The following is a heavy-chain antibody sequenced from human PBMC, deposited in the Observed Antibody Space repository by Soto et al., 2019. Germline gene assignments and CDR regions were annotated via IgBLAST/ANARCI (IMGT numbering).Heavy chain of an antibody. CDR3: ARLYGYCIRNSCHGHYAMDV. Sequence: SETLSLTCTVSGGSISSYYLSWIRQPPGKGLEWIGYIYYSVSTNYNPSLKSRVTISVDTSKNQFSLKLSSVTAADTAVYYCARLYGYCIRNSCHGHYAMDVWGQGTTVTV. V-gene: IGHV4-59*08. CDR2: IYYSVST. D-gene: IGHD2-2*01. CDR1: GGSISSYY. J-gene: IGHJ6*02.